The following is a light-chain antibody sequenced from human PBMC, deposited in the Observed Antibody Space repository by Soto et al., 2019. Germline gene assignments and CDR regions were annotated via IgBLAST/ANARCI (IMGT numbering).Light chain of an antibody. CDR2: XXS. J-gene: IGLJ1*01. CDR3: CSYAGSYYV. Sequence: QSALTQPRSVSGSPGQSVTISCTGTSSDVGGYNYVSWYQQHPGKAPKLMVXXXSXXXXXXPXXXXXSKSGNTASLTISGXQAXXXADYYCCSYAGSYYVFGTGTKLTVL. V-gene: IGLV2-11*01. CDR1: SSDVGGYNY.